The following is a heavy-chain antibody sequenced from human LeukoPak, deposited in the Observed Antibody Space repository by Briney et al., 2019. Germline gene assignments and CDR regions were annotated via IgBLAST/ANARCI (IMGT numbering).Heavy chain of an antibody. Sequence: GESLRLSCAASGFTFSNYAMSWVRQAPGKGLEWVSTISGNGINTYYADSVKGRFTISRDNSENTLYLQVNILRAEDTAIYYCAKDHYDSGSYGYFDPWGQGTLVTVSS. D-gene: IGHD3-10*01. V-gene: IGHV3-23*01. CDR2: ISGNGINT. CDR3: AKDHYDSGSYGYFDP. J-gene: IGHJ5*02. CDR1: GFTFSNYA.